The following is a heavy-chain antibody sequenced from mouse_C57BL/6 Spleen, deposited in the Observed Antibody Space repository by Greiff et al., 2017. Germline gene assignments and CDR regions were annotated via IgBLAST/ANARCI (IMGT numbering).Heavy chain of an antibody. D-gene: IGHD1-1*01. Sequence: DVQLVESGAELVRPGASVKLSCTASGFNIKDDYMHWVKQRPEQGLEWIGWIDPENGDTEYASKFQGKATITADTSSNTAYLQLSSLTSEDTAVYYCTTHYYGSSSYAMDYWGQGTSVTVSS. CDR3: TTHYYGSSSYAMDY. CDR2: IDPENGDT. J-gene: IGHJ4*01. CDR1: GFNIKDDY. V-gene: IGHV14-4*01.